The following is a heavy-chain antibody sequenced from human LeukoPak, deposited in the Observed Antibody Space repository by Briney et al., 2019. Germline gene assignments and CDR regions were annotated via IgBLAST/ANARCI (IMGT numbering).Heavy chain of an antibody. V-gene: IGHV1-2*02. Sequence: ASVKVSCKASGYTFTGYYMHWVRQAPGQGLEWMGWINPNSGGTNYAQKLQGRVTMTRDTSISTAYMELSRLRSDDTAVYYCARGGYSSIELDYWGQGTLVTVSS. D-gene: IGHD6-13*01. CDR2: INPNSGGT. J-gene: IGHJ4*02. CDR1: GYTFTGYY. CDR3: ARGGYSSIELDY.